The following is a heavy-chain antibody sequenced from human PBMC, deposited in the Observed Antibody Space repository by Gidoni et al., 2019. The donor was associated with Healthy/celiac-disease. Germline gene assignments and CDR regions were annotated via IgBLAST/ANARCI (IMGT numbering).Heavy chain of an antibody. D-gene: IGHD5-12*01. CDR2: IIPIFGTA. CDR1: GGTFSSYA. J-gene: IGHJ4*02. Sequence: QVQLVQSGAEVKKPGSSVKVSCKASGGTFSSYAISRVRQAPGQGLEWMGGIIPIFGTANYAQKFQGRVTITADESTSTAYMELSSLRSEDTAVYYCASDPLVEMATIFRNYYFDYWGQGTLVTVSS. V-gene: IGHV1-69*01. CDR3: ASDPLVEMATIFRNYYFDY.